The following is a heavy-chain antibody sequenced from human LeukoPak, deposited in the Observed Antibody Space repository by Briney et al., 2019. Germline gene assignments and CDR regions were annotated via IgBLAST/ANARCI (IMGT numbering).Heavy chain of an antibody. CDR2: IWYDGSNK. D-gene: IGHD2-21*01. CDR1: GFTFSSYG. V-gene: IGHV3-33*01. CDR3: ARVEVGGDYSKFDY. Sequence: PGGSLRLSCAASGFTFSSYGMHWVRQAPGKGLEWVAVIWYDGSNKYYADSVKGRFTISRDNSKNTLYLQMNSLRAEDTAVYYCARVEVGGDYSKFDYWGQGTLVTVSS. J-gene: IGHJ4*02.